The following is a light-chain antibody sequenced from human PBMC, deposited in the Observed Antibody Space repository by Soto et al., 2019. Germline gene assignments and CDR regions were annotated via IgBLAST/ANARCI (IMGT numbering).Light chain of an antibody. CDR3: SSFVGAPVI. V-gene: IGLV2-8*01. CDR2: EVN. J-gene: IGLJ2*01. Sequence: QSALTQPPSASGSPGPSVTIPCAGTSTDVGENNYVSWYQQHPGKVPKLIIFEVNKRPSGVPDRFSGSKSGDTASLTVAGLQAEAGADYYCSSFVGAPVIFGGGTKLTVL. CDR1: STDVGENNY.